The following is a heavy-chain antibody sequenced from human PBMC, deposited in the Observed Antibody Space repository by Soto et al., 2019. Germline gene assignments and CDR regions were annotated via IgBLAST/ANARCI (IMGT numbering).Heavy chain of an antibody. J-gene: IGHJ4*02. Sequence: GGSLRLSCAASGVTVSIYSMNWVLQAPGKGMEWVSSISSSSSYIYYADSVKGRFTISRDNAKNSLYLQMNSLRAEDTAVYYCAREGQTNYGNPFDYWGQGTLVTVSS. V-gene: IGHV3-21*01. CDR2: ISSSSSYI. CDR1: GVTVSIYS. CDR3: AREGQTNYGNPFDY. D-gene: IGHD1-7*01.